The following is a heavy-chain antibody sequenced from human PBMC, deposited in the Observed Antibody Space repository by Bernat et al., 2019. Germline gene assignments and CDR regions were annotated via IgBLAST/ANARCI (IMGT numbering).Heavy chain of an antibody. Sequence: QVQLVQSGAEVKKPGASVKVSCKASGYTFTSYGISWVRQAPGQGLEWMGWISAYNGNTNYAQKLQGRVTMTTDTSTSTAYMELGSLRSDDTAVYYCARGHYDVLRYFDWLFPYYSSGMDVWGKGTTVTVSS. CDR1: GYTFTSYG. V-gene: IGHV1-18*01. J-gene: IGHJ6*04. CDR3: ARGHYDVLRYFDWLFPYYSSGMDV. D-gene: IGHD3-9*01. CDR2: ISAYNGNT.